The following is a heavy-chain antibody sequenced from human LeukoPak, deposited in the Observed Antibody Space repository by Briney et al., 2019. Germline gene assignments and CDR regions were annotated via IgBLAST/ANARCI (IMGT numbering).Heavy chain of an antibody. Sequence: GASVKVSCKASGYTFTSYDINWVRQATGQGLEWMGWMNPNSGNTGYAQKFQGRVTMTRNTSISTAYMELSSLRSEDTAVYYCARGVDTATGYYCYYMDVWGKGTTVTVSS. J-gene: IGHJ6*03. CDR1: GYTFTSYD. D-gene: IGHD5-18*01. CDR2: MNPNSGNT. V-gene: IGHV1-8*01. CDR3: ARGVDTATGYYCYYMDV.